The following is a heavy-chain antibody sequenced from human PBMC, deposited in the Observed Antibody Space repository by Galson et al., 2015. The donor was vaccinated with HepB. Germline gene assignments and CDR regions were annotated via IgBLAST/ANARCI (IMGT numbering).Heavy chain of an antibody. CDR2: ISAYNGNT. CDR3: ARDLRPGITIFGVVIRNWYFDL. V-gene: IGHV1-18*01. Sequence: APGQGLEWMGWISAYNGNTNYAQKLQGRVTMTTDTSTSTAYMELRSLRSDDTAVYYCARDLRPGITIFGVVIRNWYFDLWGRGTLVTVSS. J-gene: IGHJ2*01. D-gene: IGHD3-3*01.